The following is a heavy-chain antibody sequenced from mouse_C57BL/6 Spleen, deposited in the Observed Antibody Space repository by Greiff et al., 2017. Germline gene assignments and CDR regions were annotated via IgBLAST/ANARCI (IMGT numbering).Heavy chain of an antibody. Sequence: EVKLVESGGGLVKPGGSLKLSCAASGFTFSSYTMSWVRQTPEKRLEWVATISGGGGNTYYPDSVKGRFTISRDNAKNTLYLQMSSLRSEDTALYYCARHEAFITTVVAYYFDYWGQGTTLTVSS. V-gene: IGHV5-9*01. CDR2: ISGGGGNT. D-gene: IGHD1-1*01. CDR1: GFTFSSYT. CDR3: ARHEAFITTVVAYYFDY. J-gene: IGHJ2*01.